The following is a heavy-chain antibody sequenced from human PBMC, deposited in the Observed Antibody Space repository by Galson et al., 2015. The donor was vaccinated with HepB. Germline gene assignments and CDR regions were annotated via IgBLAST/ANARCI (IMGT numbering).Heavy chain of an antibody. CDR1: GGSFSSYF. D-gene: IGHD3-22*01. Sequence: ETLSLPCAVYGGSFSSYFWTWVRQPPGRGLEWVGEINHSGSTNYNPSLKSRVTISVDTSKNQFSLKLSSVTAADTAVYYCARGPTTYYYEGSGYYYFDPWGQGSLVTVSS. J-gene: IGHJ4*02. V-gene: IGHV4-34*01. CDR3: ARGPTTYYYEGSGYYYFDP. CDR2: INHSGST.